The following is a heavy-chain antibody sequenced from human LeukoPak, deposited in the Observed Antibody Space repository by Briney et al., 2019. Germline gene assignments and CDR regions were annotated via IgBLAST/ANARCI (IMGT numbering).Heavy chain of an antibody. CDR3: VIDREWLQFHY. CDR2: IKKDGSEK. V-gene: IGHV3-7*03. Sequence: GGSLRLSCATSGFSFSSFWMSWVRQAPGKGLEWVANIKKDGSEKYYVDSVKGRFTISRDNVKNSLYLQMNSLRAEDTGVYYCVIDREWLQFHYWGPGTLVSVSS. J-gene: IGHJ4*02. CDR1: GFSFSSFW. D-gene: IGHD3-3*01.